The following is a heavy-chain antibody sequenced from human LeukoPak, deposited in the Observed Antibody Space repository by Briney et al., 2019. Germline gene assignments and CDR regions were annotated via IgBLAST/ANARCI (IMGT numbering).Heavy chain of an antibody. CDR2: INLDGSQK. CDR3: ARDWFDGDYDRFDY. CDR1: GFTLSSYW. V-gene: IGHV3-7*03. Sequence: GSLRPPCPVSGFTLSSYWMSWFGKAPGKGLEGVANINLDGSQKFSVDSVKGRFTISRDNAKNSLSLQMNSLRVEDTAVYYCARDWFDGDYDRFDYWGQGTLVTVSS. D-gene: IGHD4-17*01. J-gene: IGHJ4*02.